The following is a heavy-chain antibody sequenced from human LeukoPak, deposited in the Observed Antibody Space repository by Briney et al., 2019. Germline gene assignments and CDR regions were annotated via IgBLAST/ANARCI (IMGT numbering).Heavy chain of an antibody. CDR3: ARLYCSGGSCYVDY. V-gene: IGHV3-30*02. CDR2: IRYDGSNK. D-gene: IGHD2-15*01. CDR1: GFTFSSYG. J-gene: IGHJ4*02. Sequence: PGGSLRPSCAASGFTFSSYGMHWVRQAPGKGLEWVAFIRYDGSNKYYADSVKGRFTISRDNSKNTLYLQMNSLRAEDTAVYYCARLYCSGGSCYVDYWGQGTLATVSS.